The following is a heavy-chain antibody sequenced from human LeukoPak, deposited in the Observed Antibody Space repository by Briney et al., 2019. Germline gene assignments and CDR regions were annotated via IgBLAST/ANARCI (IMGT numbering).Heavy chain of an antibody. Sequence: GGSLRLSCAASGFTFSSYSMNWVRQAPGKGLEWVSSISGSSSYIYYADSVKGRFTISRDNAKNSLYLQMNSLRAEDTAVYYCARDRGWLQLEYYFDYWGRGTLVTVSS. CDR3: ARDRGWLQLEYYFDY. CDR1: GFTFSSYS. J-gene: IGHJ4*02. V-gene: IGHV3-21*01. D-gene: IGHD5-24*01. CDR2: ISGSSSYI.